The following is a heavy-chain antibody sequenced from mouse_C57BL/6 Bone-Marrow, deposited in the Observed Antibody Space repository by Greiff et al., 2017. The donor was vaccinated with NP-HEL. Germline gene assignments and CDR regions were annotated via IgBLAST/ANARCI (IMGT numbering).Heavy chain of an antibody. J-gene: IGHJ4*01. CDR3: ARHVDSSGYLYYAMDY. V-gene: IGHV1-62-2*01. Sequence: QVQLQQSGAELVKPGASVKLSCKASGYTFTEYTIHWVKQRSGQGLEWIGWFYPGSGSIKYNEKFKDKATLTADKSSSAVYMELSKLTSEDSAVYFCARHVDSSGYLYYAMDYWGQGTSVTVSS. D-gene: IGHD3-2*02. CDR1: GYTFTEYT. CDR2: FYPGSGSI.